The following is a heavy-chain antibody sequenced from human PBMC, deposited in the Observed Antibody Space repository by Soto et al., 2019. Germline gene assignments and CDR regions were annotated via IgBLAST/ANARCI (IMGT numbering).Heavy chain of an antibody. D-gene: IGHD2-15*01. Sequence: PGGSLSLSCAASGFTFSSYAMHWVRQAPGKGLEWVAVISYDGSNKYYADSVKGRFTISRDNSKNTLYLQMNSLRAEDTAVYYCASGECSSGGSCYLDYWGQGTLVTVYS. V-gene: IGHV3-30-3*01. CDR3: ASGECSSGGSCYLDY. CDR2: ISYDGSNK. CDR1: GFTFSSYA. J-gene: IGHJ4*02.